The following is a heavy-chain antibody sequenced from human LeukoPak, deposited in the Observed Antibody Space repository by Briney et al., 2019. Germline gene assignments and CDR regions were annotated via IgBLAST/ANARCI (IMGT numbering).Heavy chain of an antibody. J-gene: IGHJ4*02. Sequence: PGGSLRLSCAASGFTFDDYAMSWVRQGPGKGLEWVSGINWNGGSTGYADSVKGRFTISRDNAKNSLYLQMNSLRAEDTALYYCARGVEPLAANTLAYWGQGTLVTVSS. D-gene: IGHD1-14*01. CDR1: GFTFDDYA. CDR3: ARGVEPLAANTLAY. V-gene: IGHV3-20*04. CDR2: INWNGGST.